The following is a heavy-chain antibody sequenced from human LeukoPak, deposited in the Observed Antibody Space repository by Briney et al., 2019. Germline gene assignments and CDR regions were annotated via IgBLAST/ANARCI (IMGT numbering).Heavy chain of an antibody. CDR1: GGSISSGSYY. V-gene: IGHV4-61*02. Sequence: SETLSLTCTVSGGSISSGSYYWSWIRQPAGKGLEWIGRIYTSGSTNYNPSLKSRVTISVDTSKNQFSLKLSSVTAADTAVYYCARASGALDYWGQGTPVTVSS. CDR3: ARASGALDY. D-gene: IGHD1-26*01. CDR2: IYTSGST. J-gene: IGHJ4*02.